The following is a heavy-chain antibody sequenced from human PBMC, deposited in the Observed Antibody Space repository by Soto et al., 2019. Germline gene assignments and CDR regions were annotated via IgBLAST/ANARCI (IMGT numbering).Heavy chain of an antibody. CDR3: SRHDYGGNTPIVY. J-gene: IGHJ4*02. CDR2: IDPSDSYT. V-gene: IGHV5-10-1*01. Sequence: EVQLVQTGEEVKKPGESLRMSCKGSGYSFTSYWISWVRQMPGKGLEWMGRIDPSDSYTNYSPSFQGHVTISADKSIITAYLQWSSLKASDTAMYYCSRHDYGGNTPIVYLGQGTLVTVSS. D-gene: IGHD4-17*01. CDR1: GYSFTSYW.